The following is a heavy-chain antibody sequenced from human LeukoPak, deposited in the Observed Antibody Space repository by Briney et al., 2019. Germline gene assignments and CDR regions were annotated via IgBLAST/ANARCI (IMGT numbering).Heavy chain of an antibody. V-gene: IGHV4-39*07. CDR2: IYYSGST. CDR1: GGSISSSSYY. CDR3: AREGYCSDNNCYFLDY. D-gene: IGHD2-15*01. J-gene: IGHJ4*02. Sequence: SETLSLTCTVSGGSISSSSYYWGWIRQPPGKGLEWIGSIYYSGSTYYNPSLKSRVTISVDTSKNQFSLMLSSVTAADTAVYYCAREGYCSDNNCYFLDYWGQGTLVTVSS.